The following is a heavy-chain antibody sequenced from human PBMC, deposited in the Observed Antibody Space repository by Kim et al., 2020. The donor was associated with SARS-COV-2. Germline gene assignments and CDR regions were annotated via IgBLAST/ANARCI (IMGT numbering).Heavy chain of an antibody. J-gene: IGHJ5*02. D-gene: IGHD3-22*01. CDR2: INHSGST. Sequence: SETLSLTCAVYGGSFSGYYWSWIRQPPGKGLEWIGEINHSGSTNYNPSLKSRVTISVDTSKNQFSLKLSSVTAADTAVYYCARRITMIVVAYNWFDPWGQGTLVTVSS. CDR3: ARRITMIVVAYNWFDP. CDR1: GGSFSGYY. V-gene: IGHV4-34*01.